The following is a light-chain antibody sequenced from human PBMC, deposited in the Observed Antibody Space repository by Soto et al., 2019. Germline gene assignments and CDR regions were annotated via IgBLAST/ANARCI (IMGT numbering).Light chain of an antibody. Sequence: QSVLTQPLSASGSPGQSVTISCTGTSSDVGGYDYVSWYQHHPGEAPKLMIYEVSKRPSGVPDRFSGSKSGNTASLTVSGLQAEDEADYFCCSYAGSNNYYVFGTGTKVTVL. V-gene: IGLV2-8*01. CDR3: CSYAGSNNYYV. CDR1: SSDVGGYDY. CDR2: EVS. J-gene: IGLJ1*01.